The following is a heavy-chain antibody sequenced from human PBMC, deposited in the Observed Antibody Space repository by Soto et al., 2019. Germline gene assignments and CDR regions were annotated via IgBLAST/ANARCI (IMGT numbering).Heavy chain of an antibody. CDR3: ARALGYSSSWGFDY. CDR2: ISAYNGNT. D-gene: IGHD6-6*01. V-gene: IGHV1-18*01. J-gene: IGHJ4*02. Sequence: ASVKVSCRASGYTFTSYGISWVRQAPGQGLEWMGWISAYNGNTNYAQKLQGRVTMTTDTSTSTAYMELRSLRSDDTAVYYCARALGYSSSWGFDYWGQGTLVTVSS. CDR1: GYTFTSYG.